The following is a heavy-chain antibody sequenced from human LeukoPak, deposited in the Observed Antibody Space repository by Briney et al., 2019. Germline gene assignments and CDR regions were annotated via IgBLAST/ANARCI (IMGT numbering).Heavy chain of an antibody. J-gene: IGHJ4*02. D-gene: IGHD6-13*01. Sequence: PSETLSLTCTVSGGSISNNYWGWIRQPPGKGLEWIGYIYYNGNTNYNPSLKSRVTISVDTSKNQFSLKLSSVTAADTAVYYCARVPTLVGSWYIDYWGQGTLVTVSS. V-gene: IGHV4-59*12. CDR3: ARVPTLVGSWYIDY. CDR2: IYYNGNT. CDR1: GGSISNNY.